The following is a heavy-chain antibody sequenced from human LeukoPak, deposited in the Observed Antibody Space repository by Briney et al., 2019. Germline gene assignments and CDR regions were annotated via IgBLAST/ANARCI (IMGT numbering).Heavy chain of an antibody. CDR2: ISGSGGST. V-gene: IGHV3-23*01. CDR1: GFTVSSNY. Sequence: GGSLRLSCAASGFTVSSNYMSWVRQAPGKGLEWVSAISGSGGSTYYADSVKGRFTISRDNAKNSLYLQMNSLRAEDTAVYYCAELGITMIGGVWGKGTTVTVSA. D-gene: IGHD3-10*02. CDR3: AELGITMIGGV. J-gene: IGHJ6*04.